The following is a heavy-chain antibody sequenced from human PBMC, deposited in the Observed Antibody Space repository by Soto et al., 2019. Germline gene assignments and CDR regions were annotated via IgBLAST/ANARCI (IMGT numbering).Heavy chain of an antibody. D-gene: IGHD3-3*01. J-gene: IGHJ6*02. Sequence: EVQVLESGGGLLQPGGSLRLSCVASGFTLNTHAMTWVRQGPGMGLEWTSSISGDGETTYYADSVKGRFTVSRDNSKNTLYLQMNSLRVEDTATYYCVKDWSGNKCPCMDVWGQGTTVTVSS. V-gene: IGHV3-23*01. CDR2: ISGDGETT. CDR3: VKDWSGNKCPCMDV. CDR1: GFTLNTHA.